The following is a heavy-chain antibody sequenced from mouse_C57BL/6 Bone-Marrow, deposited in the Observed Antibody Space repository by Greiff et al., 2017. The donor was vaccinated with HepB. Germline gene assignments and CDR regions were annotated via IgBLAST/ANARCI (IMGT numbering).Heavy chain of an antibody. CDR1: GFTFSDYG. D-gene: IGHD1-1*01. CDR2: ISSGSSTI. CDR3: ARDYYYGSSYGYAMDY. J-gene: IGHJ4*01. V-gene: IGHV5-17*01. Sequence: DVKLVESGGGLVKPGGSLKLSCAASGFTFSDYGMHWVRQAPEKGLEWVAYISSGSSTIYYADTVKGRFTISRDNAKNTLFLQMTSLRSEDTAMYYCARDYYYGSSYGYAMDYWGQGTSVTVSS.